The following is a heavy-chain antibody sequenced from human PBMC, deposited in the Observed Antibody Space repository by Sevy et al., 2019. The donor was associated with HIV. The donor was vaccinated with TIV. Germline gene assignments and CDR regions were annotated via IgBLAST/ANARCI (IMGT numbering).Heavy chain of an antibody. D-gene: IGHD3-10*01. CDR2: ISSSSSYI. CDR1: GFTFSSYS. CDR3: ARDMRFRELYPMYLDY. V-gene: IGHV3-21*01. J-gene: IGHJ4*02. Sequence: GGSLRLSCAASGFTFSSYSMNWVRQAPGKGLEWVSSISSSSSYIYYADSVKGRFTISRGNAKNSLYLQMNSLRAEDTAVYYCARDMRFRELYPMYLDYWGQGTLVTVSS.